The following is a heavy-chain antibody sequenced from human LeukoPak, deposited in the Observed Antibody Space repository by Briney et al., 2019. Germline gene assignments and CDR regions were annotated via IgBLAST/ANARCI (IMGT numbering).Heavy chain of an antibody. CDR1: GGSFSGYY. CDR2: INHSGST. D-gene: IGHD1-7*01. V-gene: IGHV4-34*01. J-gene: IGHJ4*02. Sequence: SETLSLTCAVYGGSFSGYYWSWIRQPPGKGLEWIGEINHSGSTNYNPSLKSRVTISVDTSKNQFSLKLSSVTAADTAVYYCARDRYNWSYLSRNYFDYWGQGTLVTVSS. CDR3: ARDRYNWSYLSRNYFDY.